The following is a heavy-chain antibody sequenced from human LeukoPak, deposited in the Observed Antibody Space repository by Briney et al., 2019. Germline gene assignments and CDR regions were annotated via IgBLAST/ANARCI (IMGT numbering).Heavy chain of an antibody. J-gene: IGHJ6*02. CDR1: GGSINSYY. CDR2: IYYSGST. CDR3: ARDKSSHYYYYGMDV. V-gene: IGHV4-59*01. D-gene: IGHD6-19*01. Sequence: SETLSLTCTVSGGSINSYYWSWIRQPPGKGREWSGCIYYSGSTNYNPSLKSRVTISVDTSKNQFSLQLSSVTAADTAVYYCARDKSSHYYYYGMDVWGQGTTVTVSS.